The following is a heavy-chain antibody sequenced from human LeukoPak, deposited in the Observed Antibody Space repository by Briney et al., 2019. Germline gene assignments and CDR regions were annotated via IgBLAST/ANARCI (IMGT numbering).Heavy chain of an antibody. CDR1: GGTFSNYA. D-gene: IGHD6-13*01. V-gene: IGHV1-69*13. CDR2: IIPIFGTA. J-gene: IGHJ5*02. Sequence: GASVKVSCKASGGTFSNYAISWVRQAPGQGLEWMGRIIPIFGTANYAQKFQGRVTITADESTSTAYMELSSLRSEDTAVYYCARGIAAAGSLLGAWGQGTLVTVSS. CDR3: ARGIAAAGSLLGA.